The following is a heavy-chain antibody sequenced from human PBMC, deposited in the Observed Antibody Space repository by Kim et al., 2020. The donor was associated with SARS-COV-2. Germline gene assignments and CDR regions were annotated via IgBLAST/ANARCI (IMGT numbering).Heavy chain of an antibody. Sequence: NYNPSLKSRVTISVDTSKNQFSLKLSSVTAADTAVYYCARAFIAAELDYWGQGTLVTVSS. D-gene: IGHD6-25*01. CDR3: ARAFIAAELDY. V-gene: IGHV4-59*01. J-gene: IGHJ4*02.